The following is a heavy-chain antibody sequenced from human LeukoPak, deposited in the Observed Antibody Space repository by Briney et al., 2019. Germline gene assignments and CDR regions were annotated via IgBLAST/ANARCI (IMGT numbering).Heavy chain of an antibody. Sequence: PGGSLRLSCAASGFTVSSNYMSWVRQAPGKGLEWVSVIYRGDSTYYADSVKGRFSISRDNSKNMLYLQMNSLRAEDTAVYYCAKANSDSSDYAGFGNWGQGTLVTVSS. V-gene: IGHV3-53*01. CDR2: IYRGDST. D-gene: IGHD3-22*01. CDR3: AKANSDSSDYAGFGN. J-gene: IGHJ4*02. CDR1: GFTVSSNY.